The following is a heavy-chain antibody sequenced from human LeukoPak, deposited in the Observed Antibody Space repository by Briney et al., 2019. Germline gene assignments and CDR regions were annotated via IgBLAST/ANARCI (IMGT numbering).Heavy chain of an antibody. CDR1: GYTFTIYA. V-gene: IGHV1-3*01. Sequence: GASVKVSCKASGYTFTIYAMHWVRQPPAQRMERMGGINAGNGNTKYSQKFQGRVTITRDTSASTAYMELSSLRSEDTAVYYCARARITFGGVIGYWGQGALVTVSS. CDR3: ARARITFGGVIGY. CDR2: INAGNGNT. D-gene: IGHD3-16*01. J-gene: IGHJ4*02.